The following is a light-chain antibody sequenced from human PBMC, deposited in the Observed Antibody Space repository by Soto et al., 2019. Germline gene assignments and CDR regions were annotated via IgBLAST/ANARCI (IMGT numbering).Light chain of an antibody. CDR2: GAS. CDR3: QQYGSSGT. Sequence: IVLTQSPVTLSLAPCEIATLSCSASQSFSNNYLAWYQQKPGQAPRLLIYGASNRATGIPDRFSGSGSGTDFTLTISRLEPEDFAVYYCQQYGSSGTFGQGTKVDTK. CDR1: QSFSNNY. J-gene: IGKJ1*01. V-gene: IGKV3-20*01.